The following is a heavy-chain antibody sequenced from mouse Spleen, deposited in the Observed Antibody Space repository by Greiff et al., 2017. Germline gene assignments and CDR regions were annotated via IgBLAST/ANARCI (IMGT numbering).Heavy chain of an antibody. D-gene: IGHD2-1*01. CDR2: ISNGGGST. CDR1: GFTFSSYT. CDR3: ARHSGYGNSAWFAY. V-gene: IGHV5-12-2*01. Sequence: EVKLVESGGGLVQPGGSLELSCAASGFTFSSYTMSWVRQTPEKRLEWVAYISNGGGSTYYPDTVKGRFTISRDNAKNTLYLQMSSLKSEDTAMYYCARHSGYGNSAWFAYWGQGTLVTVSA. J-gene: IGHJ3*01.